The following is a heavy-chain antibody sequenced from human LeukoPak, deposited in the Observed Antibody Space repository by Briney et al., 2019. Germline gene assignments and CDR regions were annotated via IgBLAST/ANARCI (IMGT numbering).Heavy chain of an antibody. CDR2: VNPNSGDT. CDR1: GYTFTGYY. J-gene: IGHJ3*02. V-gene: IGHV1-2*02. Sequence: PAASVKVSCKASGYTFTGYYLHWVRQAPGQGLEWMGWVNPNSGDTNYAQRFQGRVTMTRDTSINTAYMELSSLRSEDTAVYYCATDIAAAGTKGDDAFDIWGQGTMVTVSS. D-gene: IGHD6-13*01. CDR3: ATDIAAAGTKGDDAFDI.